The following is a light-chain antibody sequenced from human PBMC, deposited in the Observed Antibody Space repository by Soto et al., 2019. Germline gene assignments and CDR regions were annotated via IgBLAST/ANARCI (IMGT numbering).Light chain of an antibody. J-gene: IGLJ2*01. CDR2: DNN. CDR1: SSNIGTYY. CDR3: GTWAGSLSVGV. Sequence: QSVLTQPPSVSASPGQKVTISCSGSSSNIGTYYVSWYQQFPGTAPKLLISDNNKRPSGIPDRFSGSKFGTSATLGITGLQTGDEADYYCGTWAGSLSVGVFGGGTKLTVL. V-gene: IGLV1-51*01.